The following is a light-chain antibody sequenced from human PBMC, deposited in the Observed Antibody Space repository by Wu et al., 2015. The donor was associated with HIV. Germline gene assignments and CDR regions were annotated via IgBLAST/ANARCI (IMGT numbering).Light chain of an antibody. Sequence: DIQMTQSPSSVSASVGDRVTITCRASQDISRWLAWYQHKPGQAPRLLIYTASTLHSGVPSRFSGSGSGTDFTLTISSLQPEDFATYYCQHAKTYPLTFGPGPRWISN. V-gene: IGKV1D-12*01. J-gene: IGKJ3*01. CDR2: TAS. CDR1: QDISRW. CDR3: QHAKTYPLT.